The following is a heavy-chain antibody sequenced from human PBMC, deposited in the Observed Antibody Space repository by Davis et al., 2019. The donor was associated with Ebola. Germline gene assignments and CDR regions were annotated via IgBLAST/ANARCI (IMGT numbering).Heavy chain of an antibody. CDR1: GFTFSSYS. CDR3: AGTKHSIAAAGTGGY. Sequence: GESLKISCAASGFTFSSYSMNWVRQAPGKGLEWVSSISSSSSYIYYADSVKGRFTISRDNAKNSLYLQMNSLRAEDTAVYYCAGTKHSIAAAGTGGYWGQGTLVTVSS. D-gene: IGHD6-13*01. CDR2: ISSSSSYI. V-gene: IGHV3-21*01. J-gene: IGHJ4*02.